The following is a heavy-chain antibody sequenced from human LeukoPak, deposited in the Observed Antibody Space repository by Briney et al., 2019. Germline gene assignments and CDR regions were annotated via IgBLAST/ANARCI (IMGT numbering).Heavy chain of an antibody. V-gene: IGHV4-39*01. CDR2: IYYSGTN. Sequence: SETLSLTCSVPDDSISSQTYYWGWIRQPPGRGLEWIASIYYSGTNYYNPSLKSRVTISVDMSTKQFSLRVYSVTAADTAVYYCARWRSGGSAFDYWGQGILVTVFS. D-gene: IGHD2-15*01. CDR3: ARWRSGGSAFDY. J-gene: IGHJ4*02. CDR1: DDSISSQTYY.